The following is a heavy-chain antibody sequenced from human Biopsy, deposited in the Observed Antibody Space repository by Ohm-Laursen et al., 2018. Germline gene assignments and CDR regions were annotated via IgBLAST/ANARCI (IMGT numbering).Heavy chain of an antibody. CDR1: GYLFINYG. CDR2: ISTYNGNT. D-gene: IGHD5-18*01. CDR3: ARTVDTVVVTPSDH. Sequence: GASVKVSCNASGYLFINYGISWVRQAPGQGLEWLGWISTYNGNTNYAQKFRGRVTMTTDKPTSTAYVELRSLRSDDTAVYYCARTVDTVVVTPSDHWGQGTLVTVSS. J-gene: IGHJ4*02. V-gene: IGHV1-18*01.